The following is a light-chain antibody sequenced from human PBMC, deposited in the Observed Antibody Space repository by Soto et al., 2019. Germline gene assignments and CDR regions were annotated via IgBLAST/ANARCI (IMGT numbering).Light chain of an antibody. V-gene: IGLV2-14*03. J-gene: IGLJ1*01. CDR3: SSYTSTSTLYV. CDR1: SSDIGGYNY. CDR2: DVS. Sequence: QSALTQPASVSGSPGQSITISCTGTSSDIGGYNYVSWYQQLPGKVPKLIIYDVSNRPSWVSDRFSGSKSGNAASLTISGLQAEDEADYYCSSYTSTSTLYVFGTGTKVTVL.